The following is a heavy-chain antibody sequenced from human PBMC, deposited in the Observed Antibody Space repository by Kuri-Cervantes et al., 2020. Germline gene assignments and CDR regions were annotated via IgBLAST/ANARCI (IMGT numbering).Heavy chain of an antibody. CDR1: GYTFTGYY. J-gene: IGHJ4*02. Sequence: ASVKVSCKASGYTFTGYYMHWVRQATGQGLEWMGWMNPNSGNTGYAQKFQGRVTMTRNTSISTAYMELSRLRSDDTAVYYCARGLTTAVTYTGLWYFDYWGQGTLVTVSS. D-gene: IGHD4-23*01. V-gene: IGHV1-8*02. CDR2: MNPNSGNT. CDR3: ARGLTTAVTYTGLWYFDY.